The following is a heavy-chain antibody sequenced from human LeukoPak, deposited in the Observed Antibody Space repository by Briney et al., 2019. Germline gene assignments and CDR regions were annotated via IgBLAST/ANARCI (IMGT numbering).Heavy chain of an antibody. CDR2: ISSGSSSI. CDR1: GLTFSTYT. D-gene: IGHD2-15*01. Sequence: GGSLRLSCAASGLTFSTYTMNWVRQAPGKGLEWVSYISSGSSSIYYADSVKGRFTISRDNAKNSLYLQMNGLRAEDTAMYYCARPRYCSGGSCYFDYWGQGTLVTVSS. J-gene: IGHJ4*02. CDR3: ARPRYCSGGSCYFDY. V-gene: IGHV3-48*04.